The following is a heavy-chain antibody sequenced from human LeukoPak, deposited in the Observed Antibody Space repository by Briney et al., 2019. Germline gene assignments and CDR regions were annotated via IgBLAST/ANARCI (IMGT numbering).Heavy chain of an antibody. CDR2: IGGSGGRT. D-gene: IGHD2-21*02. CDR1: GFTFSSYA. J-gene: IGHJ4*02. V-gene: IGHV3-23*01. CDR3: AKDLGQTASTDFDY. Sequence: GGSLRLSCAASGFTFSSYAMSWVRQAPGKGLEWVAAIGGSGGRTYYADSVRGRFTISRDNSKSTLYLQLNSLRADDTAVYYCAKDLGQTASTDFDYWGQGTLVTVSS.